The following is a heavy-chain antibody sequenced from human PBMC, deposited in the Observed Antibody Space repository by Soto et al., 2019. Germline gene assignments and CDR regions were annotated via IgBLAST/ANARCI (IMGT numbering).Heavy chain of an antibody. CDR2: ISGSGSGT. Sequence: GGSLRLSCAASGFTFSSYVMSWVRQAPGKGLEWVSAISGSGSGTYYADSVKGRVTMTRDTSTNTAYMELSSLRSEDTAVYYCGRKGFLDWFVDLWGQGTLVTVSS. CDR3: GRKGFLDWFVDL. D-gene: IGHD3-9*01. CDR1: GFTFSSYV. V-gene: IGHV3-23*01. J-gene: IGHJ5*02.